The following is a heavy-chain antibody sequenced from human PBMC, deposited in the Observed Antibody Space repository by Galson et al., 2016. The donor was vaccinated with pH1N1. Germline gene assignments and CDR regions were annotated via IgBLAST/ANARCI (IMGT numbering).Heavy chain of an antibody. CDR3: AKQRGRSSGGWRGAFDI. J-gene: IGHJ3*02. V-gene: IGHV3-23*01. D-gene: IGHD6-19*01. CDR1: GFVFSNHA. Sequence: SLRLSCAASGFVFSNHAMTWVRQAPGEGLEWVSSVSSHDDDTFYADSVKGRFTISRDNSKNTMFLYMNSLRADDTALYCCAKQRGRSSGGWRGAFDIWGQGTTVTVSS. CDR2: VSSHDDDT.